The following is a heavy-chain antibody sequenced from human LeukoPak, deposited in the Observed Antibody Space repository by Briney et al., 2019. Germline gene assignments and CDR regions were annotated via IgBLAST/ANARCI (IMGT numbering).Heavy chain of an antibody. CDR3: ARAPSSSPTNYFDY. Sequence: PSQTLSLTCTVSGGPISSGGYYWSWIRQHPGKGLEWIGYIYYSGSTYYNPSLKSRVTISVDTSKNQFSLKLSSVTAADTAVYYCARAPSSSPTNYFDYWGQGTLVTVSS. D-gene: IGHD6-6*01. CDR2: IYYSGST. V-gene: IGHV4-31*03. J-gene: IGHJ4*02. CDR1: GGPISSGGYY.